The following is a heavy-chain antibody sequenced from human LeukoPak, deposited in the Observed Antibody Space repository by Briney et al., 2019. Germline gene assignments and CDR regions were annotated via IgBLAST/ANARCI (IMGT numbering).Heavy chain of an antibody. J-gene: IGHJ4*02. V-gene: IGHV1-2*02. Sequence: ASVKVSCKASGGTFSSYAISWVRQAPGQGLEWMGWINPNSGGTNYAQKFQGRVTMTRDTSISTAYMELSRLRSDDTAVYYCARMAGPYCSSTSCHLDYWGQGTLVTVSS. CDR1: GGTFSSYA. D-gene: IGHD2-2*01. CDR3: ARMAGPYCSSTSCHLDY. CDR2: INPNSGGT.